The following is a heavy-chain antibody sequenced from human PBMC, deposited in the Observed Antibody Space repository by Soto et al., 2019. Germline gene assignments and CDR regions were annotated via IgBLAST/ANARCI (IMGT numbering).Heavy chain of an antibody. CDR2: ISGSGGST. CDR1: GFTFSSYA. CDR3: AKDIRSSGYGNWFDP. D-gene: IGHD6-13*01. V-gene: IGHV3-23*01. Sequence: GGSLRLSCAASGFTFSSYAMSWVRQAPGKGLEWVSAISGSGGSTYYADSVKGRFTISRDNSKNTLYLQMNSLRAEDTAVYYCAKDIRSSGYGNWFDPWGQGTLVTVSS. J-gene: IGHJ5*02.